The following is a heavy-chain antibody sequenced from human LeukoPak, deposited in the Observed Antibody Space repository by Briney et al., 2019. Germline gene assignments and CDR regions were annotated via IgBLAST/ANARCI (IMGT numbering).Heavy chain of an antibody. J-gene: IGHJ4*02. CDR2: INPSGGST. CDR3: ARGFYGSGSYSKYYFDY. CDR1: GYTFTGYY. V-gene: IGHV1-46*01. D-gene: IGHD3-10*01. Sequence: ASVKVSCKASGYTFTGYYMHWVRQAPGQGLEWMGIINPSGGSTSYAQKFQGRVTMTRDMSTSTVYMELSSLRSEDTAVYYCARGFYGSGSYSKYYFDYWGQGTLVTVSS.